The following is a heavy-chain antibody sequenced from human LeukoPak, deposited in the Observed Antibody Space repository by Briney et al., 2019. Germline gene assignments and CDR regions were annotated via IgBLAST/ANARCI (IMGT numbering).Heavy chain of an antibody. CDR3: ARQGYDILTGYIDAFDI. D-gene: IGHD3-9*01. Sequence: SETLSLTCTVSGGSISSYYWSWIRQPPGKGLEWIGYISYSGRTNYNPSLKSRVTISIDTSKNQFSLTLRSVTAADTAIYYCARQGYDILTGYIDAFDIWGQGTMVTVSS. J-gene: IGHJ3*02. CDR2: ISYSGRT. CDR1: GGSISSYY. V-gene: IGHV4-59*08.